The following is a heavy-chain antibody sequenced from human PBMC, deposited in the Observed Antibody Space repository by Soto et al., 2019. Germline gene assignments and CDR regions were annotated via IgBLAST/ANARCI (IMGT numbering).Heavy chain of an antibody. V-gene: IGHV1-18*01. J-gene: IGHJ6*02. CDR1: GYTFTRSG. CDR3: AREGVAPYYYYGMDV. D-gene: IGHD5-12*01. CDR2: ISTYNGDT. Sequence: KKTQASVKVSCKASGYTFTRSGISWVRQAPGQGLEWMGWISTYNGDTNYAQTFQGRVTMTTDTSTSTVHMEVRSLRSDDTAVYYCAREGVAPYYYYGMDVWGQGTPVTVSS.